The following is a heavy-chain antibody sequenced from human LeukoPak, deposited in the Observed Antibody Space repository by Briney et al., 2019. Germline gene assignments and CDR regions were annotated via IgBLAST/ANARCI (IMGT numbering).Heavy chain of an antibody. V-gene: IGHV4-59*01. J-gene: IGHJ4*02. CDR1: GGSISSYY. Sequence: SETLSLTCTVSGGSISSYYWSWIRQPPGKGLEWIRYIYYSGSTNYNPSLKSRVTISVDTSKNQFSLKLSSVTAADTAVYYCARDRTYYYDSSGYGFDYWGQGTLVTVSS. D-gene: IGHD3-22*01. CDR2: IYYSGST. CDR3: ARDRTYYYDSSGYGFDY.